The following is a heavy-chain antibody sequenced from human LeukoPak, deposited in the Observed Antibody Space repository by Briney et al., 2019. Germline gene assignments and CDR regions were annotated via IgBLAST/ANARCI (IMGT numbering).Heavy chain of an antibody. J-gene: IGHJ4*02. CDR2: INWNGGST. V-gene: IGHV3-20*01. CDR1: GFTFDDYG. Sequence: GGSLRLSCAASGFTFDDYGMSWVRHAPGKGLEWVSGINWNGGSTGYADSVKGRFTISRDNDKNSLYLQMNSLRAEDTALYHCARVSRRGYSYGGFDYWGQGTLVTVSS. CDR3: ARVSRRGYSYGGFDY. D-gene: IGHD5-18*01.